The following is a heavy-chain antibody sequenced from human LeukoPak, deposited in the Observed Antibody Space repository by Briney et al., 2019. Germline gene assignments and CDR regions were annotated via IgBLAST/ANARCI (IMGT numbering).Heavy chain of an antibody. Sequence: GGSLRLSCAASGFTFSSYEMNWVRQAPGKGLQWVSDISSSGTTIYYADSVKGRSTISRGNAKNSLYLQMNSLRAEDTAVYYCARKYCSTTSCLFDNWGQGTLVTVSS. J-gene: IGHJ4*02. V-gene: IGHV3-48*03. CDR3: ARKYCSTTSCLFDN. D-gene: IGHD2-2*01. CDR2: ISSSGTTI. CDR1: GFTFSSYE.